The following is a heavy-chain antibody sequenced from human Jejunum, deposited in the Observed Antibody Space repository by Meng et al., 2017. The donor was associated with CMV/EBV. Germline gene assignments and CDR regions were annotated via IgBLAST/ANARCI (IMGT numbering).Heavy chain of an antibody. CDR2: ISGSSSRI. V-gene: IGHV3-48*01. Sequence: FSSYGGTGGRQAPGKGVDWVSYISGSSSRINYGDSLKGRFTITREKAKNSMYLQMNSMRAEDTAVYYCARDVIDDFWSNYSIDHWGQGALVTVSS. D-gene: IGHD3-3*01. J-gene: IGHJ4*02. CDR3: ARDVIDDFWSNYSIDH. CDR1: FSSYG.